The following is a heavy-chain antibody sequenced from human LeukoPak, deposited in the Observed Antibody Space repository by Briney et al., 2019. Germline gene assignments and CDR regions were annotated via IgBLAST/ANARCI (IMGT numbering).Heavy chain of an antibody. J-gene: IGHJ4*02. Sequence: GASLKISCKGSGYTFTTYWIGWVRQMPGKGLEWTGIIYSGDSKTVCSPSFQGQVTISVVKSLSTAYLQWGSLKASDTAMYYCARPTYFGSQYWGQGTLVTVSS. CDR3: ARPTYFGSQY. CDR2: IYSGDSKT. D-gene: IGHD3-10*01. V-gene: IGHV5-51*01. CDR1: GYTFTTYW.